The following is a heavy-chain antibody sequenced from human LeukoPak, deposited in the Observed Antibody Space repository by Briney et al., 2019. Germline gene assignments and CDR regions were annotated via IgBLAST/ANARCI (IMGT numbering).Heavy chain of an antibody. Sequence: SQTLSLTCTVSGGSISSGGYYWSWIRQPPGKGLEWIGYIYYSGGTYYNPSLKSRVTISVDTSKNQFSLKLSSVTAADTAVYYCARKGLEMATLANWFDPWGQGTLVTVSS. CDR2: IYYSGGT. V-gene: IGHV4-31*03. CDR3: ARKGLEMATLANWFDP. J-gene: IGHJ5*02. D-gene: IGHD5-24*01. CDR1: GGSISSGGYY.